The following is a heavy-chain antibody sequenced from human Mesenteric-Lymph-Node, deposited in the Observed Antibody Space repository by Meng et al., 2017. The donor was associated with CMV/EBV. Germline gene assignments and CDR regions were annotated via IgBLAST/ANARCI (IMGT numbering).Heavy chain of an antibody. V-gene: IGHV4-34*01. CDR2: INHSGVS. Sequence: QVQLQQWGAGLLKPSETLSLTYAVYGGSFSGYYWSWIRQPPGKGLEWIGEINHSGVSNYNPSLKSRVTISLDRSKNRFTLKLSSVTAEDTAVYYCARGSDIPVNNYWGQGTLVTVSS. CDR1: GGSFSGYY. D-gene: IGHD2-15*01. CDR3: ARGSDIPVNNY. J-gene: IGHJ4*02.